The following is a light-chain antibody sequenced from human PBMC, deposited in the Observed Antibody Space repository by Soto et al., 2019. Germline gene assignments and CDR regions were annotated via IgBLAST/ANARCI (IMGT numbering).Light chain of an antibody. CDR3: QQYHSYPWT. CDR1: QNINTW. Sequence: DIQMTQSPSTLSAYVGDRVTITCRASQNINTWLAWYQQKPGKAPKVVIYDASSLESGVPSRFSGSGFGTEFPLTISSLQPDDFATYYCQQYHSYPWTFGQGTKVEVK. V-gene: IGKV1-5*01. J-gene: IGKJ1*01. CDR2: DAS.